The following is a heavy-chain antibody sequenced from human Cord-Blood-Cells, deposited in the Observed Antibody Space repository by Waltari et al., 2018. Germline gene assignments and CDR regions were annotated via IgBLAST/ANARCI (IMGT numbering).Heavy chain of an antibody. J-gene: IGHJ4*02. CDR3: ARDLYSSSWLFDY. CDR1: GFPFSCYW. D-gene: IGHD6-13*01. V-gene: IGHV3-7*01. CDR2: IKQDGSEK. Sequence: EVQLVESGGGLVQPGGSLRLSCGASGFPFSCYWMGWVRPAPGKGLEWVANIKQDGSEKYYVDSVKGRFTISRDNAKNSLYLQMNSLRAEDTAVYYCARDLYSSSWLFDYWGQGTLVTVSS.